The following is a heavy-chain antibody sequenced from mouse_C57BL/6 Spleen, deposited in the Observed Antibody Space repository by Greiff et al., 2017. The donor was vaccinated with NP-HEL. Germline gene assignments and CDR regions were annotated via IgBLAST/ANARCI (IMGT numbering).Heavy chain of an antibody. CDR2: INPGSGGT. J-gene: IGHJ2*01. Sequence: VQLQQSGAELVRPGTSVKVSCKASGYAFTNYLIEWVKQRPGQGLEWIGVINPGSGGTNYNEPFKGKATLTADKSSSTAYMQLSSLTSEDSAVYFCARLYRGFDYWGQGTTLTVSS. D-gene: IGHD2-12*01. CDR1: GYAFTNYL. V-gene: IGHV1-54*01. CDR3: ARLYRGFDY.